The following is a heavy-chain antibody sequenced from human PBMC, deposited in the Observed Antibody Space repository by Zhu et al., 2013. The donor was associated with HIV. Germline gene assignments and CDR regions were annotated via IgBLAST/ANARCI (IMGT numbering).Heavy chain of an antibody. J-gene: IGHJ6*02. CDR1: GYTFTSYA. CDR3: ARDQSRITIFGVVSRLRGTLDV. Sequence: QVQLVQSGAEVKKPGASVKVSCKASGYTFTSYAMHWVRQAPGQRLEWMGWINAGNGNTKYSQKFQGRVTITRDTSASTAYMELSSLRSEDTAVYYCARDQSRITIFGVVSRLRGTLDVWGQGTTVTVSS. CDR2: INAGNGNT. D-gene: IGHD3-3*01. V-gene: IGHV1-3*01.